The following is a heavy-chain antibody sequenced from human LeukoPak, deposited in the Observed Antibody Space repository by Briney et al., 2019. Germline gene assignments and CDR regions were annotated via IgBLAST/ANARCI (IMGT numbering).Heavy chain of an antibody. CDR1: GGSISTYY. J-gene: IGHJ3*02. CDR3: ARGLNNRKSGRRFDVFEI. V-gene: IGHV4-59*01. CDR2: VYYSGSA. D-gene: IGHD1-14*01. Sequence: PSETLSLPCTVSGGSISTYYWSWLRQPPGKGLEWIGYVYYSGSANYNPSLKSRVTISADTSKNQFSLRLTPVTAADTAVYYCARGLNNRKSGRRFDVFEIWGQGTMVTVSS.